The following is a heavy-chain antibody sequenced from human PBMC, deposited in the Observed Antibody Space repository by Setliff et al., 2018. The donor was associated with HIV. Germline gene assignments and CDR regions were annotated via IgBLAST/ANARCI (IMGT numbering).Heavy chain of an antibody. D-gene: IGHD3-10*01. Sequence: PGESLKIPCKGSGYSFTSYWFGWVRQMPGKGLERMGIIYPRDSDTKYSPSFQGQVTISADRSITTAYLQWSSLKASDTAMYYCARPDNYYGSGSYHAFDIWGQGTLVTVS. CDR2: IYPRDSDT. J-gene: IGHJ4*02. V-gene: IGHV5-51*01. CDR1: GYSFTSYW. CDR3: ARPDNYYGSGSYHAFDI.